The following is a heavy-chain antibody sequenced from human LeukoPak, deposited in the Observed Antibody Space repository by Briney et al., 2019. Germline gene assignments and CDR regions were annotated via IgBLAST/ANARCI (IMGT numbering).Heavy chain of an antibody. Sequence: GASVKVSCKASGHTFTSYGISWVRQAPGQGLEWMGWISAYNGNTNYAQKLQGRVTMTTDTSTSTAYMELRSLRSDDTAVYYCARVMGYYYDSSGYYDYWGQGTLVTVSS. V-gene: IGHV1-18*04. CDR3: ARVMGYYYDSSGYYDY. D-gene: IGHD3-22*01. CDR2: ISAYNGNT. CDR1: GHTFTSYG. J-gene: IGHJ4*02.